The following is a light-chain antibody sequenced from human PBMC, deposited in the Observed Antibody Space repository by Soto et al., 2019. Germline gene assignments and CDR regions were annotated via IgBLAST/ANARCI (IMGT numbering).Light chain of an antibody. Sequence: EIVLTQSPGTLSLSPGERATLSCRASQSVSSSYLAWYQQKPGQAPRLLIYGASSKATGIPDMFSGSGSVTDFTLTISSLKPEDFAVYYCQQYGSSPLFSFGPGNKVDIK. CDR3: QQYGSSPLFS. CDR1: QSVSSSY. J-gene: IGKJ3*01. V-gene: IGKV3-20*01. CDR2: GAS.